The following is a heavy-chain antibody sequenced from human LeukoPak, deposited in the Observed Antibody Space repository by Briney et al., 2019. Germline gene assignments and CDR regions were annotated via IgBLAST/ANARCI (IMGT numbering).Heavy chain of an antibody. V-gene: IGHV3-53*01. CDR2: IYSGGST. D-gene: IGHD3-9*01. J-gene: IGHJ4*02. CDR3: ARVATGWGVDYFDY. CDR1: GFTVSSNY. Sequence: GGSLRLSCVASGFTVSSNYMSWVRQAPGKGLEWVSVIYSGGSTYYADSVKGRFTISRDNSKNTLYLQMNSLRAEDTAVYYCARVATGWGVDYFDYWGQGTLVTVSS.